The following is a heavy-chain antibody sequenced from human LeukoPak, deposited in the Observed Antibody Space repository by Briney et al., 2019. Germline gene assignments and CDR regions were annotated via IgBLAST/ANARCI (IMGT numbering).Heavy chain of an antibody. J-gene: IGHJ4*02. CDR2: ISSSSSYI. CDR3: ARGLYYDSSGYEPLDY. CDR1: GFTFSGYS. Sequence: GGSLRLSCAASGFTFSGYSMNWVRQAPGKGLEWVSSISSSSSYIYYADSVKGRFTISRDNAKNSLYLQMNSLRAEDTAVYYCARGLYYDSSGYEPLDYWGQGTLVTVSS. V-gene: IGHV3-21*01. D-gene: IGHD3-22*01.